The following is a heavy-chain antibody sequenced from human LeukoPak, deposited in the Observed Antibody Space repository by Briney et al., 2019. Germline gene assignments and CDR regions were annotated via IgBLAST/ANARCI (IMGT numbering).Heavy chain of an antibody. D-gene: IGHD3-16*01. Sequence: SETLSLTCTVSGGSISSGGYYWSWIRQHPGKGLEWIGYIYYSGSTYYNPSLKSRVTISVDTSKNQFSLKLSSVTAADTAVYYCARSVLRSLVDPWGQGTLVTVSS. V-gene: IGHV4-31*03. CDR3: ARSVLRSLVDP. J-gene: IGHJ5*02. CDR1: GGSISSGGYY. CDR2: IYYSGST.